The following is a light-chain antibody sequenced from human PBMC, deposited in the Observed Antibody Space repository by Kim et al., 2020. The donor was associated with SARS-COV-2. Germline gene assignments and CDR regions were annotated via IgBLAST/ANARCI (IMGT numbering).Light chain of an antibody. CDR2: SND. CDR1: TSNIAIES. Sequence: QSVVTQAPSASGTPGQQVTISCSSSTSNIAIESVSWYQHLPGTAPKLLIFSNDQRPSGVPDRFSGSKSGTSASLAISGLRSEDEADYYCAAWDDRLKGVVFGGGTKLTVL. CDR3: AAWDDRLKGVV. J-gene: IGLJ2*01. V-gene: IGLV1-44*01.